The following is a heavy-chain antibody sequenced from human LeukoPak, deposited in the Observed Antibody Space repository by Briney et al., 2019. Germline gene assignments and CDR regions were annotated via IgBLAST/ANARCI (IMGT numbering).Heavy chain of an antibody. CDR2: IIGNGGDI. CDR3: AKDRIPDGRYSIDF. J-gene: IGHJ4*02. V-gene: IGHV3-23*01. D-gene: IGHD5-24*01. Sequence: PGGSLRLSCAASGFTFNTYAMNWVRQAPGKGLEGVSVIIGNGGDIHYAGSVRGRFTISRDNSKNTLYLQMNSLRVEDTAVYYCAKDRIPDGRYSIDFWGPGTLVTVSS. CDR1: GFTFNTYA.